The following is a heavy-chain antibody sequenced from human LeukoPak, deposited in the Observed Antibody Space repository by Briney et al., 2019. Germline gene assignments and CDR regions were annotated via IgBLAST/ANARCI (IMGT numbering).Heavy chain of an antibody. J-gene: IGHJ3*02. CDR2: IIPIFGTA. V-gene: IGHV1-69*13. Sequence: GASVKVSCKASGGTFSSYAISWVRQAPGQGLEWMGGIIPIFGTANYAQKFQGRVTITADESTSTAYMELSSLRSEDTAVYYCAREEDSSSWYGAFDIWGQGTMVTVSS. CDR3: AREEDSSSWYGAFDI. CDR1: GGTFSSYA. D-gene: IGHD6-13*01.